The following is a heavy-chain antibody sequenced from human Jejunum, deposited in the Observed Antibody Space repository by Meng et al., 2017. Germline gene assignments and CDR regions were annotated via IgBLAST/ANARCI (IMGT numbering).Heavy chain of an antibody. CDR1: GFTFSNSW. V-gene: IGHV3-74*01. Sequence: LGESGGALVQPGGSLRLSCEGSGFTFSNSWMHWVCQAPGKGLVWVSRMSSDGSSTDYADSVKGRFTISRDNAKNTLYLQMNSLRAEDTAVYYCARAGSYYFEYWGQGTLVTVSS. CDR2: MSSDGSST. J-gene: IGHJ4*02. CDR3: ARAGSYYFEY.